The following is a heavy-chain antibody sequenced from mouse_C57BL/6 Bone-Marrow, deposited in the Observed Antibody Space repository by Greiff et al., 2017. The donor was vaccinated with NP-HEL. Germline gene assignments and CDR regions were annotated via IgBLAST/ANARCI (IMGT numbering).Heavy chain of an antibody. D-gene: IGHD2-4*01. J-gene: IGHJ2*01. Sequence: EVMLVESGGGLVQPGGSLSLSCAASGFTFTDYYMSWVRQPPGKALEWLGFIRNKANGYTTEYSASVKGRFTISRDNSQSILYLQMNSLRAEDSATYYCASYFSGDYGTDYWGQGTTLTVSS. CDR3: ASYFSGDYGTDY. V-gene: IGHV7-3*01. CDR1: GFTFTDYY. CDR2: IRNKANGYTT.